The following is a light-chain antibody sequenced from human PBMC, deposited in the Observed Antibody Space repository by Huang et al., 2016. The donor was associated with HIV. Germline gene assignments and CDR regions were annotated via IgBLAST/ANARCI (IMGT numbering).Light chain of an antibody. CDR2: GAS. Sequence: EIVLTQSPGTLSLSPGERATLSCRASQSVSSDYLAWYQQKPGQAPRLLIYGASSRSPGIPDRGSGSGSGTDFTLTISRLDPEDFAVYYCQQYGSSPFTFGPGTKVDIK. J-gene: IGKJ3*01. CDR3: QQYGSSPFT. V-gene: IGKV3-20*01. CDR1: QSVSSDY.